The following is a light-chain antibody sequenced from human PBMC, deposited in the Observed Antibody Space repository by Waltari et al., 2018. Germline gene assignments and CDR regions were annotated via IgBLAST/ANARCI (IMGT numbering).Light chain of an antibody. J-gene: IGKJ1*01. CDR2: PAS. V-gene: IGKV3-15*01. CDR3: QQYNNWPGT. Sequence: EILMTQSPATLSVSPGERATVTCRASQSVGSNLAWYQHKPGQSPRLLIYPASTTAAGIPARFSGSASGTEFTLTISSLQSEDFAIYYCQQYNNWPGTFGQGTRVEIK. CDR1: QSVGSN.